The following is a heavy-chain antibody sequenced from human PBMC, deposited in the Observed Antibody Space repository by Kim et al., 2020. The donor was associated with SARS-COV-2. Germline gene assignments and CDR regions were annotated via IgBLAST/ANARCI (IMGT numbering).Heavy chain of an antibody. D-gene: IGHD1-7*01. CDR3: TRAKIGTNAFDS. Sequence: GGSLRLSCEASGFTFSGFCMDSVRQAPGKGLLWISRVNTDGSDTTYADSVKGRFTVSRDNAKNTLYLQMNSLRADDTAVYYCTRAKIGTNAFDSWGQGILVTVSS. CDR2: VNTDGSDT. J-gene: IGHJ4*02. V-gene: IGHV3-74*03. CDR1: GFTFSGFC.